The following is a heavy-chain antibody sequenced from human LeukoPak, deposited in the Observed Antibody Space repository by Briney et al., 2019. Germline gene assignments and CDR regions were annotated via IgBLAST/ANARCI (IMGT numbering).Heavy chain of an antibody. CDR1: GFTVSNYW. CDR2: IKQSGAVK. J-gene: IGHJ4*02. Sequence: GGSLRLSCPASGFTVSNYWMTWVRQAPGKGLEWVAIIKQSGAVKYYVDSVKGRFNISRDDAKNSVYLQMNGLRAEDTAVYYCARIGYSSSCTDYSGQGTQVIVSS. D-gene: IGHD6-13*01. V-gene: IGHV3-7*01. CDR3: ARIGYSSSCTDY.